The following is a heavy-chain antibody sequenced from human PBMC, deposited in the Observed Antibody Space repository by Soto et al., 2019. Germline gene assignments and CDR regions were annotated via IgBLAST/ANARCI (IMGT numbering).Heavy chain of an antibody. V-gene: IGHV4-59*01. CDR2: IYYSGST. CDR1: GGSISSYY. J-gene: IGHJ5*02. CDR3: ARSFGGVIATLKNWFDP. D-gene: IGHD3-16*02. Sequence: TSETLSLTXTVSGGSISSYYWSWIRQPPGKGLEWIGYIYYSGSTNYNPSLKSRVTISVDTPKNQFSLKLSSVTAADTAVYYCARSFGGVIATLKNWFDPWGQGTLVTVSS.